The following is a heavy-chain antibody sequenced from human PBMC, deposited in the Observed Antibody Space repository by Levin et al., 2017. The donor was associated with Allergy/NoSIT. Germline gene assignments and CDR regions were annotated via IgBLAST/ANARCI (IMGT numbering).Heavy chain of an antibody. CDR3: ARRIVTTGGSESFDI. D-gene: IGHD3-10*01. V-gene: IGHV3-72*01. CDR2: IRNIANSYTT. J-gene: IGHJ3*02. CDR1: GFIFSDHY. Sequence: GGSLRLSCAASGFIFSDHYMDWVRQAPGKGLEWVGRIRNIANSYTTEYAASVKGRFTISRDDSKSSLSLQMNSLKTEDTAVYYCARRIVTTGGSESFDIWSQGTMVTVSS.